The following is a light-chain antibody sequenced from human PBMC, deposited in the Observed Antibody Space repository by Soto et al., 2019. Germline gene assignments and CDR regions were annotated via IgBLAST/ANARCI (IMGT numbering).Light chain of an antibody. CDR2: DAS. CDR3: QQYNSWPYT. CDR1: QPINSW. Sequence: DVPMTQSPSTLSASVGDRVTITCRASQPINSWLAWFQQKPGKAPQLLIHDASSLESGVPPRFSGIGFGTDFTLTISSLQSEDFAVYYCQQYNSWPYTFGQGTKLEIK. V-gene: IGKV1-5*01. J-gene: IGKJ2*01.